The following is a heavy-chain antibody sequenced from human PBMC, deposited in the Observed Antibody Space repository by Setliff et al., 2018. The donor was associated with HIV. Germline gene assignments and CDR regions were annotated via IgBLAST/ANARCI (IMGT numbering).Heavy chain of an antibody. CDR3: ARSKTFYDFWGGYYTHGAFKI. J-gene: IGHJ3*02. CDR2: IFYSGSS. D-gene: IGHD3-3*01. CDR1: GASISTYY. V-gene: IGHV4-59*01. Sequence: TLSLTCTVSGASISTYYWSWIRQPPGKGLEWIGYIFYSGSSNYNPSLKSRVTMSVDTSKNQFSLNLTSVTAADTAVYYCARSKTFYDFWGGYYTHGAFKIWGLGTMVTVSS.